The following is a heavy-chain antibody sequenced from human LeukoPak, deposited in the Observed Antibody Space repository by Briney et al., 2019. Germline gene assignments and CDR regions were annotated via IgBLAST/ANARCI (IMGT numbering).Heavy chain of an antibody. Sequence: PSETLPLTCTVSGGSTSNTSYYWGWIRQPPGKGLEWIGSIYYSGSTYYNPSLKSRVTISVDTSKNQFSLKLSSVTAADTAVYYCASHSSYVSPFRSWGRGPLVTVSP. CDR3: ASHSSYVSPFRS. J-gene: IGHJ5*02. V-gene: IGHV4-39*01. CDR2: IYYSGST. CDR1: GGSTSNTSYY. D-gene: IGHD3-10*02.